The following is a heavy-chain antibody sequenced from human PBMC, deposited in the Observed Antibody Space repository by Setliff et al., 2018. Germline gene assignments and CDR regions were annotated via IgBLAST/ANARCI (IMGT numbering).Heavy chain of an antibody. CDR1: GFTFSNYE. CDR2: ISNGGGAV. Sequence: PGGSLRLSCAASGFTFSNYEFNWVRQAPGKGLEWISYISNGGGAVKYADSVKGRFTISRDNAKSSLYLQMNSLRAEDTAVYYCARAGGWNWPRYYFDYWGQGTLVTVSS. D-gene: IGHD1-7*01. V-gene: IGHV3-48*03. CDR3: ARAGGWNWPRYYFDY. J-gene: IGHJ4*02.